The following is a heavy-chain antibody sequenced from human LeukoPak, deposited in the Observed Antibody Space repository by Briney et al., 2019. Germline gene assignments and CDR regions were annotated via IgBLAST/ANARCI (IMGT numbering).Heavy chain of an antibody. CDR1: GYTFTNYG. V-gene: IGHV1-18*01. CDR2: ISAYNGNT. CDR3: ARAERTAITHDY. J-gene: IGHJ4*02. D-gene: IGHD5-18*01. Sequence: GASVKVSCKASGYTFTNYGISWVRQAPGQGLEWMGWISAYNGNTNYAQKLQGRVTMTIDTSTSTAYMEVRSLRSDDTAVYYCARAERTAITHDYWGQGTLVTVSS.